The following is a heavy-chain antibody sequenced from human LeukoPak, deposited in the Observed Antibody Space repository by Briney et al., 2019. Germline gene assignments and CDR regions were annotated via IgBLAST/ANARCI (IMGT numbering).Heavy chain of an antibody. J-gene: IGHJ3*02. Sequence: PSETLSLTCTVSGGPISTSYFWGWVRQPPGKGLEWIGTTDYSGTTYYNPSLKSRVTISVDTSKNQFSLKLSSVTAPDTAVYYCARHSGGSYVFALDIWGQGTMFTVSS. V-gene: IGHV4-39*01. CDR2: TDYSGTT. CDR3: ARHSGGSYVFALDI. CDR1: GGPISTSYF. D-gene: IGHD2-15*01.